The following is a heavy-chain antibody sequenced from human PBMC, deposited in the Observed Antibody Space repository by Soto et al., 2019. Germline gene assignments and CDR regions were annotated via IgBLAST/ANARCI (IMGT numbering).Heavy chain of an antibody. CDR3: AKDNGPYYYYGMDV. J-gene: IGHJ6*02. CDR1: GFTFDDYT. V-gene: IGHV3-43*01. Sequence: GGSLRLSCAASGFTFDDYTMHWVRQAPGKGLEWVSLISWDGGSTHYADSVKGRFAISRDNSKNSLYLQMNSLRTEDTALYYCAKDNGPYYYYGMDVWGQGTTVTVSS. CDR2: ISWDGGST.